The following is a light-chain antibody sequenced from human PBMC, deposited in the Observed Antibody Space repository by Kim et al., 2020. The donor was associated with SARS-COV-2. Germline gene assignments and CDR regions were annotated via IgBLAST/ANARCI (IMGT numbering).Light chain of an antibody. CDR3: QQRSGWLLT. J-gene: IGKJ4*01. CDR1: QSVSTY. Sequence: EIVLTQSPATLSLSPGEGATLSCRASQSVSTYLAWYQQKPGQAPRLLIYAASNRATGIPARFSGSGSGTDFTLTINSLQPEDFALYYCQQRSGWLLTFGGGTKVEIK. CDR2: AAS. V-gene: IGKV3-11*01.